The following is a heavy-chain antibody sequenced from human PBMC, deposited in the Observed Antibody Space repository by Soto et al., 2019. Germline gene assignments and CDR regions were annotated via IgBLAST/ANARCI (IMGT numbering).Heavy chain of an antibody. CDR1: GGTFSSYA. CDR2: IIPIFGTS. V-gene: IGHV1-69*13. Sequence: ASVKVSCKASGGTFSSYAISWVRQAPGQGLEWMGGIIPIFGTSNYAQKFQGRVTITADESTSTAYMELSSLRSEDTAVYYCARDGELFGEGRIYYCESWGQQTLVSASS. D-gene: IGHD3-10*01. CDR3: ARDGELFGEGRIYYCES. J-gene: IGHJ4*02.